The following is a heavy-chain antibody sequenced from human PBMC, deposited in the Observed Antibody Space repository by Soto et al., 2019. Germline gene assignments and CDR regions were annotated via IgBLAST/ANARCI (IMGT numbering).Heavy chain of an antibody. CDR3: ARATSAAALYGMDV. J-gene: IGHJ6*02. CDR2: INHSGST. Sequence: SETLSLTXAVYGGSFSGYYWSWIRQPPGKGLEWIGEINHSGSTNYNPSLKSRVTISVDTSKNQFSLKLSSVTAADTAVYYCARATSAAALYGMDVWGQGTTVTVSS. D-gene: IGHD6-13*01. V-gene: IGHV4-34*01. CDR1: GGSFSGYY.